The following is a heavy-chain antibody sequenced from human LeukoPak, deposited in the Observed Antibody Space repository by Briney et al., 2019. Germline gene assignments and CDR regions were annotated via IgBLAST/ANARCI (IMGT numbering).Heavy chain of an antibody. CDR3: ARARITIFGVATYFDY. Sequence: SETLSLTCTVSGGSISSGGYYWSWIRQPPGKGLEWIGEINHSGSTNYNPSLKSRVTISVDTSKNQFSLKLSSVTAADTAVYYCARARITIFGVATYFDYWGQGTLVTVSS. D-gene: IGHD3-3*01. J-gene: IGHJ4*02. CDR2: INHSGST. V-gene: IGHV4-39*07. CDR1: GGSISSGGYY.